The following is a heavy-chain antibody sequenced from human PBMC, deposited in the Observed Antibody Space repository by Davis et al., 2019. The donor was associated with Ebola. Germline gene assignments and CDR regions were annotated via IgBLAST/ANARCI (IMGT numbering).Heavy chain of an antibody. V-gene: IGHV1-18*01. CDR1: GGTFSSYA. CDR2: ISAYNGNT. CDR3: ARECSSIGTVWFDP. Sequence: ASVKVSCKASGGTFSSYAISWVRQAPGQGLEWMGWISAYNGNTNYAQKLQGRVTMTTDTSTSTAYMELRSLRSDDTAVYYCARECSSIGTVWFDPWGQGTLVTVSS. D-gene: IGHD2-2*01. J-gene: IGHJ5*02.